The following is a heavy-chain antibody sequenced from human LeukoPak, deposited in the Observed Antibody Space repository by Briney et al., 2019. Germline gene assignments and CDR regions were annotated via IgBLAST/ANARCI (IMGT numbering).Heavy chain of an antibody. CDR2: FDPEDGET. CDR3: ATVAGYSSSWYRGQYYYGMDV. V-gene: IGHV1-24*01. CDR1: GYTLTELS. D-gene: IGHD6-13*01. J-gene: IGHJ6*02. Sequence: ASVKVSCKVSGYTLTELSVHWVRQAPGKGLEWMGGFDPEDGETIYAQKFQGRVTMTEDTSTDTAYMELSSLRSEDTAVYYCATVAGYSSSWYRGQYYYGMDVWGQGTTVTVSS.